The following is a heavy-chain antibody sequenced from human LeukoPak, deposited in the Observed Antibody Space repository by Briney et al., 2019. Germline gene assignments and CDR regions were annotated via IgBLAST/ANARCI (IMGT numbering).Heavy chain of an antibody. V-gene: IGHV3-74*01. CDR2: INSDGSWT. D-gene: IGHD2/OR15-2a*01. CDR1: GNYW. J-gene: IGHJ4*02. Sequence: GSLRLSCAASGNYWMHWVRQAPGKGLVWVSHINSDGSWTSYADSVKGRFTISKDNAKNTVYLQMNSLRAEDTAVYYCVSFYETYWGRGTLVTVS. CDR3: VSFYETY.